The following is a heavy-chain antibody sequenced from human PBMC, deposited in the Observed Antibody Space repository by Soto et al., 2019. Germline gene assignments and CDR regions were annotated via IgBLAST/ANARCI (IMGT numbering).Heavy chain of an antibody. CDR1: GFTFSSYA. J-gene: IGHJ4*02. CDR3: AFSHSSGRYYRLDY. CDR2: ISGSGGST. D-gene: IGHD6-19*01. V-gene: IGHV3-23*01. Sequence: EVQLLESGGGLVQPGGSLRLSCAASGFTFSSYAMSWVRQAPGKGLEWVSAISGSGGSTYYADSVKGRFTISRDNSKNTLYLQMNSLRAEDTAVYFCAFSHSSGRYYRLDYWGQGTLVTVSS.